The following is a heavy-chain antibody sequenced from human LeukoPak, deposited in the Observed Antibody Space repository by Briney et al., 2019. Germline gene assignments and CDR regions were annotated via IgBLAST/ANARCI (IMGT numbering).Heavy chain of an antibody. J-gene: IGHJ4*02. CDR2: ISYDGSNK. D-gene: IGHD5-24*01. CDR1: GFTFSSYA. CDR3: AKDKDRDAYPPGHFDY. Sequence: GGSLRLSCAASGFTFSSYAMHWVRQAPGKGLEWVAVISYDGSNKYYADSVKGRFTISRDNSKNTLYLQMNSLRAEDTAVYYCAKDKDRDAYPPGHFDYWGQGTLVTVSS. V-gene: IGHV3-30-3*01.